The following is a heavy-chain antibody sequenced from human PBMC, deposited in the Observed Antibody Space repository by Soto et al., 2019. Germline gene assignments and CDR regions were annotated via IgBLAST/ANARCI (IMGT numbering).Heavy chain of an antibody. V-gene: IGHV3-30-3*01. D-gene: IGHD2-15*01. J-gene: IGHJ5*02. CDR2: ISYDGSYK. Sequence: PGGSLRLSCVAAEIIFSSYAMNWVRQAPGKGLEWVAVISYDGSYKYYADSVKGRFTISRDNSKNTLYLQMNSLRPEDTAVYYYARGAYCSGGNCYEQYAWFDPWAQGTLVTVSS. CDR3: ARGAYCSGGNCYEQYAWFDP. CDR1: EIIFSSYA.